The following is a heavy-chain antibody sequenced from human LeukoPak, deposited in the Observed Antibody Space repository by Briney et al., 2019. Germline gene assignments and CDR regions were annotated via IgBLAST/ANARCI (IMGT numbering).Heavy chain of an antibody. CDR2: INPGDSDT. D-gene: IGHD2-15*01. CDR1: GYYLINYS. Sequence: GESLKISCDAFGYYLINYSIACCRQMPRKGLEWMGIINPGDSDTRYSPSFQGQVTISVDRSISTAFLQWSSLKASDTAMYYCARQQDISAAWDFDSWGQGSLVTVSS. V-gene: IGHV5-51*01. CDR3: ARQQDISAAWDFDS. J-gene: IGHJ4*02.